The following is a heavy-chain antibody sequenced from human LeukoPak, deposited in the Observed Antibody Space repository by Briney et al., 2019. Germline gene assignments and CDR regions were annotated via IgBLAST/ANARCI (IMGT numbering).Heavy chain of an antibody. V-gene: IGHV4-59*01. J-gene: IGHJ6*02. CDR3: ARDRGVAVAGITHYYYYYGMDV. D-gene: IGHD6-19*01. Sequence: SETLSLTCTVSGGSISSYYWSWIRQPPGKGLEWIGYIYYSGSTNYNPSLKSRVTISVDTSKNQFSLKLSSVTAADTAVYYCARDRGVAVAGITHYYYYYGMDVWGQGTTVTVSS. CDR1: GGSISSYY. CDR2: IYYSGST.